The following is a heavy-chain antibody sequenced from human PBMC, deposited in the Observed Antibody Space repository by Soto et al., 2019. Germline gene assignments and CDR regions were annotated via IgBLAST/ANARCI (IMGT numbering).Heavy chain of an antibody. Sequence: PGESLKISCQGSGYSFTSYWIGWVRQMPGKGLEWMGIIYPGDSDTRYSPSFQGQVTISADKSISTAYLQWSSLKASDTAMYYCARGLAAAGTHYYYYGMDVWGQGTTVTVSS. CDR2: IYPGDSDT. CDR3: ARGLAAAGTHYYYYGMDV. V-gene: IGHV5-51*01. J-gene: IGHJ6*02. CDR1: GYSFTSYW. D-gene: IGHD6-13*01.